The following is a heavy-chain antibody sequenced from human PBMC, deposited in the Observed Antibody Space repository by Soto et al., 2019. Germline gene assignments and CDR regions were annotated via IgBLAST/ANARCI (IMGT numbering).Heavy chain of an antibody. CDR2: ISSSGSTI. CDR3: ARDAVASDFWSGYSYYYYYYGVDV. Sequence: LRLSCAASGFTFSSYEMNWVRQAPGKGLEWVSYISSSGSTIYYADSVKGRFTISRDNAKNSLYLQMNSLRAEDTAVYYCARDAVASDFWSGYSYYYYYYGVDVWGQGTTVTVSS. CDR1: GFTFSSYE. D-gene: IGHD3-3*01. V-gene: IGHV3-48*03. J-gene: IGHJ6*02.